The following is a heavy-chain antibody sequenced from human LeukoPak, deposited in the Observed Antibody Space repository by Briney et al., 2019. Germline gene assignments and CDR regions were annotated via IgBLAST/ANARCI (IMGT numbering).Heavy chain of an antibody. CDR1: GFTFSSYA. V-gene: IGHV3-23*01. D-gene: IGHD3-22*01. CDR3: AKVIYYYDSSGYRRPSWFDP. Sequence: SGGSLRLSCAASGFTFSSYAMSWVRQARGKGLEWVSGISGSGGSTYYADSVKGRFTISRDNSKNTLYLQMNSLRAEDTAVYYCAKVIYYYDSSGYRRPSWFDPWGQGTLVTVSS. J-gene: IGHJ5*02. CDR2: ISGSGGST.